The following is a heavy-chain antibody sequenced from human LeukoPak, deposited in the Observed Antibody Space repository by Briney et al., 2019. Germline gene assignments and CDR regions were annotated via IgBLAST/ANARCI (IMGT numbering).Heavy chain of an antibody. V-gene: IGHV3-15*01. Sequence: GGYLRLSCAASGFTFSNAWMSWVRQAPGKGLEWVGRIKSKTDGGTTDYAAPVKGRFTISRDDSKNTLYLQMNSLKTEDTAVYYCTTQDIAARGWFDPWGQGTLVTVSS. CDR1: GFTFSNAW. CDR3: TTQDIAARGWFDP. CDR2: IKSKTDGGTT. J-gene: IGHJ5*02. D-gene: IGHD6-6*01.